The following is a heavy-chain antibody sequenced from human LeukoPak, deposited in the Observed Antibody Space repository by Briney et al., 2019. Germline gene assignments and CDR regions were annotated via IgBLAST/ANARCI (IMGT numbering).Heavy chain of an antibody. J-gene: IGHJ4*02. V-gene: IGHV3-74*01. D-gene: IGHD3-10*01. Sequence: GGSLRLSCAASGFTFSSYWMHWVRQAPGKGLVWVSRINSDGRSTSYADSVKGRFTISRDNAKNTLYLQMNSLRAEDTAVYYCARSLIDYGSGSYYVDYWGQGTLVTVSS. CDR2: INSDGRST. CDR3: ARSLIDYGSGSYYVDY. CDR1: GFTFSSYW.